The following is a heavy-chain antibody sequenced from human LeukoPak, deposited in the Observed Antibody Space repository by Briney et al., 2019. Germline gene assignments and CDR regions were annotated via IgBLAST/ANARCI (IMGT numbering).Heavy chain of an antibody. J-gene: IGHJ4*02. V-gene: IGHV4-59*12. CDR1: GGSISSYY. D-gene: IGHD1-14*01. CDR3: AITQSPTVYLFDY. CDR2: IYYSGST. Sequence: PSETLSLTCTVSGGSISSYYWSWIRQPPGKGLEWIGYIYYSGSTNYNPSLKSRVTISVDTSKNQFSLKLSSVTAADTAVYYCAITQSPTVYLFDYWGQGTLVTVSS.